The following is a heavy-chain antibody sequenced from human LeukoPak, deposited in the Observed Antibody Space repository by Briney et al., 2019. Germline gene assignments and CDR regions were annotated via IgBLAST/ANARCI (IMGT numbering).Heavy chain of an antibody. Sequence: SVKVSCKASGYTFTSYYMHWVRQAPGQGLEWMGGIIPIFGTANYAQKFQGRVTITTDESTSTAYMELSSLRSEDTAVYYCARGDGSAAKYYYYMDVWGKGTTVTVSS. CDR3: ARGDGSAAKYYYYMDV. V-gene: IGHV1-69*05. J-gene: IGHJ6*03. D-gene: IGHD2-2*01. CDR2: IIPIFGTA. CDR1: GYTFTSYY.